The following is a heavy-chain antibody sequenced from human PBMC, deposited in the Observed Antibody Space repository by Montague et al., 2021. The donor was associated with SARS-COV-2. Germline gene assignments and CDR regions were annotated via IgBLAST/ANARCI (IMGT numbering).Heavy chain of an antibody. CDR1: GFSFSSSV. V-gene: IGHV3-33*01. J-gene: IGHJ4*02. D-gene: IGHD1-1*01. CDR3: ARENDWKFDFDF. Sequence: SPRLSCAASGFSFSSSVMHWVRQAPGKGLEWVTVIRSDGSRISYVDSVRGRFTVSRDNSNNILYLQMNSLKVDDTAVYYCARENDWKFDFDFWGQGTLVTVSS. CDR2: IRSDGSRI.